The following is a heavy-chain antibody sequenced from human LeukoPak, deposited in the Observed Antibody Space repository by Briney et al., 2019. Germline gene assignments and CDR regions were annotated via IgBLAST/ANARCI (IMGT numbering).Heavy chain of an antibody. CDR1: GFTFSSYA. V-gene: IGHV3-23*01. J-gene: IGHJ4*02. CDR3: ARQTLDYGDFEPIDY. Sequence: GGSLRLSCAASGFTFSSYAMSWVRQAPGKGLEWVSAISGSGGSTYYADSAKGRFTISRDNSKNTLYLQMNSLRAEDTAVYYCARQTLDYGDFEPIDYWGQGTLVTVSS. CDR2: ISGSGGST. D-gene: IGHD4-17*01.